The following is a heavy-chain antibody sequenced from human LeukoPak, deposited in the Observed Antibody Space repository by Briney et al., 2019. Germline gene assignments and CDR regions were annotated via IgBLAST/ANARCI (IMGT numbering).Heavy chain of an antibody. V-gene: IGHV5-51*01. D-gene: IGHD3-3*01. Sequence: GESLKISCKGSGYSFTNYWIGWVRQMPGKGLEWMGIIYPGDSDTRYSPSFQGQVTISADKSISTAYLQWSSPKASDSAIYYCARHQRDDLSRTLDYWGQGTLVTVSS. CDR3: ARHQRDDLSRTLDY. CDR2: IYPGDSDT. J-gene: IGHJ4*02. CDR1: GYSFTNYW.